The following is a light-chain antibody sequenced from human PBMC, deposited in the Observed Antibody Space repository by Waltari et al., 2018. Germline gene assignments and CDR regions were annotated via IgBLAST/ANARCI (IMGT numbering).Light chain of an antibody. Sequence: QSALTQPASVSGSPGQSIPISCPGSSTDVGAYNFVSWYQQHPGKVPKLILYDVGNRPSGISHRFSASKSGNTASLTISGLQEEDEGEYYCSSYTTSTTLLFGTGTRLTVL. CDR2: DVG. CDR1: STDVGAYNF. V-gene: IGLV2-14*01. CDR3: SSYTTSTTLL. J-gene: IGLJ1*01.